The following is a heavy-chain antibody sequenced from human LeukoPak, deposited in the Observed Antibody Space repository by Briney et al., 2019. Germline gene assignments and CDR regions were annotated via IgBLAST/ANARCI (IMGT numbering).Heavy chain of an antibody. V-gene: IGHV1-46*01. Sequence: GASVKVSCKASGYTFTIYYMHWVRQAPGQELEWVGIINPVGGSTIYAQNFQGRVTMTTDASTSTVYMELSSLRSEDTAIYYCARSHWLLDPSDYWGRGTLVTVSS. J-gene: IGHJ4*02. CDR1: GYTFTIYY. CDR2: INPVGGST. CDR3: ARSHWLLDPSDY. D-gene: IGHD3/OR15-3a*01.